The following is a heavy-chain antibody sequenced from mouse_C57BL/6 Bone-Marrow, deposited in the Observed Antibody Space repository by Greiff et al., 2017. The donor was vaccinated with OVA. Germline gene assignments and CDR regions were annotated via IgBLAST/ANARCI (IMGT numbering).Heavy chain of an antibody. V-gene: IGHV5-6*01. CDR2: ISSGGSYT. Sequence: EVKLVESGGDLVKPGGSLKLSCAASGFTFSSYGMSWVRQTPDKRLEWVATISSGGSYTYYPDSVKGRFTISRDNAKNTLFLQMTSLRSEDTAMYYCARKATTVSMDYWGQGTSVTVSS. CDR3: ARKATTVSMDY. D-gene: IGHD1-1*01. J-gene: IGHJ4*01. CDR1: GFTFSSYG.